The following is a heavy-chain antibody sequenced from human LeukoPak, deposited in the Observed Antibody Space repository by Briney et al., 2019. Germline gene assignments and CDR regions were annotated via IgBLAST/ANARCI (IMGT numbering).Heavy chain of an antibody. CDR3: AKYLCLRDFWSGYFDY. V-gene: IGHV3-23*01. CDR2: ISGSGSAT. J-gene: IGHJ4*02. Sequence: PGGFMRLSCAASVFLFSNYGINWVRQAPWEGREWVAVISGSGSATSYADSVRGRFTISRDNSKSTRYLQMISLRAEDTAVFYCAKYLCLRDFWSGYFDYWGQGIPVTVSS. CDR1: VFLFSNYG. D-gene: IGHD3-3*01.